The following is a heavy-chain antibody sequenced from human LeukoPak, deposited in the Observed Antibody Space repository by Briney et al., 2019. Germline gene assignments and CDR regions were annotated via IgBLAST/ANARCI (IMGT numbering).Heavy chain of an antibody. J-gene: IGHJ4*02. D-gene: IGHD3-10*01. Sequence: GESLKISCKGSGYNFINYWIGWVHQVPGKGLEWMGIIYPRDSETRYRPSFQGQVTILVDKSINAAYLQWSSLKASDTAIYYCATRYGSGTYYPFDYWGQGTLVTVSS. CDR2: IYPRDSET. CDR3: ATRYGSGTYYPFDY. CDR1: GYNFINYW. V-gene: IGHV5-51*07.